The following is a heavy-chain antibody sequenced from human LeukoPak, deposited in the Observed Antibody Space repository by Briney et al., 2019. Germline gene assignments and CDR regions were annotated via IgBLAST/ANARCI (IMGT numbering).Heavy chain of an antibody. CDR3: ARHNRFDGDYDFDY. D-gene: IGHD4-17*01. V-gene: IGHV5-51*01. J-gene: IGHJ4*02. Sequence: GEPLQISCKGSGYSFTSYWSGWVRHMPGKGLEWMGIIYPGDSHTRYSPSFQGQVTISADKSISTAYLQWSSLKASDTAMYYCARHNRFDGDYDFDYWGQGTLVTVSS. CDR1: GYSFTSYW. CDR2: IYPGDSHT.